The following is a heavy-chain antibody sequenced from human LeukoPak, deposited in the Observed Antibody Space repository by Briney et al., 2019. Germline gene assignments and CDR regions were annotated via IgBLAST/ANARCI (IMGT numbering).Heavy chain of an antibody. Sequence: PSETLSLTCTVSGGSISSSSYYWGWIRQPPGKGLEWIGSIYYSGSTYYNPSLKSRVTISVDTSKNQFSLKLSSVTAADTAVYYCARDPKPPLVPTWGQGTLVTVSS. CDR3: ARDPKPPLVPT. V-gene: IGHV4-39*07. J-gene: IGHJ4*02. CDR1: GGSISSSSYY. CDR2: IYYSGST.